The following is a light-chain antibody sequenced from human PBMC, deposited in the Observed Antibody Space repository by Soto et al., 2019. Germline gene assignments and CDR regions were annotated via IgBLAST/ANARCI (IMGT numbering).Light chain of an antibody. J-gene: IGKJ2*01. CDR2: LGS. CDR1: QSLLHSNGYNY. V-gene: IGKV2-28*01. Sequence: DIVMTQSPLSLPVTPGEPASISCRSSQSLLHSNGYNYLDWYLQKPGQSPQLLIYLGSNRASGVPDRFIGSGSDTDFTLKISRVEAEDVGVYYCMQALQTPPTFGQGTKLEIK. CDR3: MQALQTPPT.